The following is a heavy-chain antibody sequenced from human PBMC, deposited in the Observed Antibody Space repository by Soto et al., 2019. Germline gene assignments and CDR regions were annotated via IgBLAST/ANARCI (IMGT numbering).Heavy chain of an antibody. V-gene: IGHV4-30-4*01. J-gene: IGHJ5*01. Sequence: QVHLQESGPGLVKPSETLSLTCSVSGDSISSGDHYWSWVRQPPGKALEWIGYVEHIEHTYFNPSLRGRALISVDTSKNHFSLRLNSVTAADTALYYCARVIGACFGADCYRWFDSWGQGTLVTV. CDR1: GDSISSGDHY. CDR3: ARVIGACFGADCYRWFDS. CDR2: VEHIEHT. D-gene: IGHD2-21*02.